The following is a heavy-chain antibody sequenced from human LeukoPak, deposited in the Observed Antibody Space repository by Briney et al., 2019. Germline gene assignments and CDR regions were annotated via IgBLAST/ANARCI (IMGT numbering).Heavy chain of an antibody. J-gene: IGHJ4*02. CDR3: ARDYWWNYDY. Sequence: GGSLRLSCAASGFTFSSYGMHWVRQAPGKGLEWVAGISYDGSVEYYPGSVRGRFTISRDNSKNTIYLQMDSLRAEDTAIYYCARDYWWNYDYWGQGTLVTVSS. CDR2: ISYDGSVE. V-gene: IGHV3-30*03. CDR1: GFTFSSYG. D-gene: IGHD1-7*01.